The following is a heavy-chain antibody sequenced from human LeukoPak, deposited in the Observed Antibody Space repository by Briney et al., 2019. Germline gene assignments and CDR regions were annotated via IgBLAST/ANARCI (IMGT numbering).Heavy chain of an antibody. CDR1: GGSFSGYY. D-gene: IGHD2-2*01. CDR3: ARQSGSAAISYYYYGMDV. CDR2: INHSGST. Sequence: PSETLSLTCAVYGGSFSGYYWSWIRQPPGKGLEWIGEINHSGSTNYNPSLKSRVTISVDTSKNQFSLKLSSVTAADTAVYYCARQSGSAAISYYYYGMDVWGQGTTVTVSS. J-gene: IGHJ6*02. V-gene: IGHV4-34*01.